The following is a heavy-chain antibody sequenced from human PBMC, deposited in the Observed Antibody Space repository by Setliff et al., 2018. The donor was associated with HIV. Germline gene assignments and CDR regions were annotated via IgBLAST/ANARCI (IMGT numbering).Heavy chain of an antibody. CDR3: ARHTVFVRYLDH. V-gene: IGHV4-39*07. J-gene: IGHJ4*02. CDR2: VYYSGST. CDR1: GGSISSSSYY. D-gene: IGHD2-2*02. Sequence: PSETLSLTCTVSGGSISSSSYYWGWIRQPPGKGLKWIGSVYYSGSTYYNPSLKSRVTVSVDTSKNQFSLKLTSVTAADTAVYSCARHTVFVRYLDHWGQGMLVTVSS.